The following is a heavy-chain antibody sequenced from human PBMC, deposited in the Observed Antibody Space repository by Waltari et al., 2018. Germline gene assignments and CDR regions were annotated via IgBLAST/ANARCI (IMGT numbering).Heavy chain of an antibody. CDR1: GFTFRSYS. CDR2: ISSSSSYI. D-gene: IGHD3-3*01. V-gene: IGHV3-21*01. CDR3: AREGGLRSGYYTAYYYYYYGMDV. Sequence: EVQLVESGGGLVKPGGSLRLSCAASGFTFRSYSMTWVRQAPGKGLEWVSSISSSSSYIYYADSVKGRVTISRDNAKNTLYLQMNSLRAEETAVYDCAREGGLRSGYYTAYYYYYYGMDVWGQGTTVTVSS. J-gene: IGHJ6*02.